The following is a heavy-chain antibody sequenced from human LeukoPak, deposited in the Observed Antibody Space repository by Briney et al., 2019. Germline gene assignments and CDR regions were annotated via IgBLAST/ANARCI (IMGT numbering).Heavy chain of an antibody. V-gene: IGHV4-39*07. Sequence: PSETLSLTCTVSGGSISSSSYYWGWIRQPPGKGLEWIGSIYYSGSTYYNPSLKSRVTISVDTSKNQFSLQLNSVTPEDTAVYYCARDKIKTAIVVVRYYFDYWGQGTLVTVSS. J-gene: IGHJ4*02. CDR1: GGSISSSSYY. CDR2: IYYSGST. D-gene: IGHD3-22*01. CDR3: ARDKIKTAIVVVRYYFDY.